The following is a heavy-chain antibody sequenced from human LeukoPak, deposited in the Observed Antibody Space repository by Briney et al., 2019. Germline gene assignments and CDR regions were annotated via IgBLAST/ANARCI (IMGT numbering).Heavy chain of an antibody. Sequence: PGGSLRFSCAASGFTVSNNYMSWVRQAPGKGLEWVSVIYAGGSTYYPDSVKGRFTISRDNSKNTLYLQMDSLRSEDTAVYYCATNGYSGTYNRYFDSWGQGTLVTVSS. D-gene: IGHD1-26*01. CDR3: ATNGYSGTYNRYFDS. J-gene: IGHJ4*02. CDR2: IYAGGST. CDR1: GFTVSNNY. V-gene: IGHV3-53*05.